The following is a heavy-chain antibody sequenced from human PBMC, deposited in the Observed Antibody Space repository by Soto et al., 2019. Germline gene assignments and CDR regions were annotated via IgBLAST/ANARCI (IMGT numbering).Heavy chain of an antibody. Sequence: GASVKVSCKASGYTFTSYDINWVRQATGQGLEWMGWMNPNSGNTGYAQKFQGRVTMTRNTSISTAYMELSSLRSEDTAVYYCARGRLLRYFVWLLGDAFDIWGQGTMVTVSS. CDR3: ARGRLLRYFVWLLGDAFDI. J-gene: IGHJ3*02. CDR2: MNPNSGNT. CDR1: GYTFTSYD. V-gene: IGHV1-8*01. D-gene: IGHD3-9*01.